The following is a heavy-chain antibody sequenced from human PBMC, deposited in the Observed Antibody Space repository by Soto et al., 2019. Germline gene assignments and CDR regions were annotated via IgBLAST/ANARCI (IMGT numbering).Heavy chain of an antibody. V-gene: IGHV3-30*18. CDR1: GFTFSIND. J-gene: IGHJ4*02. D-gene: IGHD1-7*01. CDR3: AKDHQTYNWDYLFDS. Sequence: LRLSCAASGFTFSINDMHWVRQAPGRGLEWVAVISNDGNNKYYADSVKGRFTLSRDNSKNMVYLQMDSLRVEDTAVYFCAKDHQTYNWDYLFDSWGPGTLVTVSS. CDR2: ISNDGNNK.